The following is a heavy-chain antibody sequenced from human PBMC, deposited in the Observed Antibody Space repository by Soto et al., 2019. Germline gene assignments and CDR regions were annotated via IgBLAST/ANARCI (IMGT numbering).Heavy chain of an antibody. CDR2: ISGTGGST. D-gene: IGHD3-22*01. V-gene: IGHV3-23*01. CDR3: AKEMTSGYYLFDF. J-gene: IGHJ4*02. Sequence: EVQLLQSGGGLVQPGGSLRLSCAASGFTFSSYAMSWVRQAPGKGLEWVSTISGTGGSTYYPDSVKGRFTISRDNSKNPVYIQMNSLMAVDAAVYYWAKEMTSGYYLFDFWGQGTLVTVSS. CDR1: GFTFSSYA.